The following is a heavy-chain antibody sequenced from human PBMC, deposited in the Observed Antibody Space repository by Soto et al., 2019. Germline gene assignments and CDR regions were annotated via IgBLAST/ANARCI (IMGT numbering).Heavy chain of an antibody. CDR2: IYYSGST. CDR3: ATLGYCRGGSCYWFSP. CDR1: GGSISSYY. Sequence: PSETLSLTCTVSGGSISSYYWSWIRQPPGKGLEWIGYIYYSGSTNYNPSLKSRVTISVDTSKNQFSLKLSSVTAADTAVYYCATLGYCRGGSCYWFSPWGQGTLVTVSS. J-gene: IGHJ5*02. D-gene: IGHD2-15*01. V-gene: IGHV4-59*01.